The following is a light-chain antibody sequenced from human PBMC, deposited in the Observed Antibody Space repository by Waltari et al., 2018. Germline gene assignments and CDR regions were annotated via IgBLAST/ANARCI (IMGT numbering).Light chain of an antibody. J-gene: IGKJ1*01. V-gene: IGKV3-20*01. CDR1: QSVGWA. CDR3: QMYVRLPVT. Sequence: EIVLTQSPGTLALSPGERATLSCRASQSVGWALAWYQQKPGQAPRLLIYDAFSRATGISDKFSGSGSGTDFTLTISRVEPEDFAVYFCQMYVRLPVTFGQGTKVEVK. CDR2: DAF.